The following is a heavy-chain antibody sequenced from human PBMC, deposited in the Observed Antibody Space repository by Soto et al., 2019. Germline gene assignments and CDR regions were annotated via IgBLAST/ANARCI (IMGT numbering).Heavy chain of an antibody. J-gene: IGHJ6*02. CDR1: GYTFTSYG. CDR2: ISAYNGNT. V-gene: IGHV1-18*01. D-gene: IGHD2-2*01. CDR3: ARERATIVPAAISYGMDV. Sequence: QVQLVQSGAEVKKPGASVKVSCKASGYTFTSYGISWVRQAPGQGLEWMGWISAYNGNTNYAQKLQGRVTMTTDTXTXTXXMELRSLRSDDTAVYYCARERATIVPAAISYGMDVWGQGTTVTVSS.